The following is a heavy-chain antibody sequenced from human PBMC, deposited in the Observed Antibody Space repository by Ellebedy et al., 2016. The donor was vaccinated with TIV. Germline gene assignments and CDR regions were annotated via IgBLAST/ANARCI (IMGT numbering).Heavy chain of an antibody. D-gene: IGHD4-17*01. CDR1: GFTFSSNA. CDR2: ITSSGDNT. J-gene: IGHJ4*02. CDR3: ARGGLYGTSVEGFDY. V-gene: IGHV3-23*01. Sequence: PGGSLRLSCAASGFTFSSNAMSWVRQAPGKGLEWISSITSSGDNTYYADSVKGRFTISRDNSKNTLYLHMNSLRPEDTAVYYCARGGLYGTSVEGFDYWGQGTLVTVSS.